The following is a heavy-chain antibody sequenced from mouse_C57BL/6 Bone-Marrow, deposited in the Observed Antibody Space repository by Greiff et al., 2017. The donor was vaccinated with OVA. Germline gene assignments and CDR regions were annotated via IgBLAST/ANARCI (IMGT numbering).Heavy chain of an antibody. V-gene: IGHV7-1*01. D-gene: IGHD2-4*01. CDR2: SRNKANDYTT. J-gene: IGHJ4*01. Sequence: EVKLVESGGGLVQSGRSLRLSCATSGFTFSDFYMEWVRQAPGKGLEWIAASRNKANDYTTEYSASVKGRFIVSRDTSQSILYLQMNALRAEDTAIYYCARDADYDYDEGYAMDYWGQGTSVTVSS. CDR3: ARDADYDYDEGYAMDY. CDR1: GFTFSDFY.